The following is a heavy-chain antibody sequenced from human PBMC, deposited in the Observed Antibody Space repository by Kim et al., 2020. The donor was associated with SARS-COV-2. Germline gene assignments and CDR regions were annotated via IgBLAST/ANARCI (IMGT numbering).Heavy chain of an antibody. CDR3: ARAGPKHDAYSSFDF. V-gene: IGHV4-39*01. D-gene: IGHD4-4*01. J-gene: IGHJ4*02. Sequence: SETLSLTCSFSGASISGSDYYWGWIRQPPGKELEWVGSVFHSGTTYYNPSLKSRVTISVDTSKNQISLKVNSVTAADTAIYYCARAGPKHDAYSSFDFWGRVTLVTVSS. CDR2: VFHSGTT. CDR1: GASISGSDYY.